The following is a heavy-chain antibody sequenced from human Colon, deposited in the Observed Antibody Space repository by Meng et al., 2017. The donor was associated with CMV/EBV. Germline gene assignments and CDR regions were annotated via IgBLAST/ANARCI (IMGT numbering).Heavy chain of an antibody. Sequence: GESLKISCSASGFTFSDFDMTWVRQAPGKGLEWVSSISGSGLTTFYSDAMEGRFSISRDNSRNTLYLQINSLRIEDTAVYYCARDSEPRLGIIGNIFDIWGQGTMVTVSS. CDR2: ISGSGLTT. V-gene: IGHV3-23*01. J-gene: IGHJ3*02. D-gene: IGHD3-9*01. CDR1: GFTFSDFD. CDR3: ARDSEPRLGIIGNIFDI.